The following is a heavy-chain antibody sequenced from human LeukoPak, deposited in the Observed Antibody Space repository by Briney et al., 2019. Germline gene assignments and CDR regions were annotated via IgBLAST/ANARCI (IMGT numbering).Heavy chain of an antibody. CDR2: ISGSGGST. V-gene: IGHV3-23*01. J-gene: IGHJ4*02. CDR1: GFTFSSYG. D-gene: IGHD5-12*01. Sequence: GGSLRLSCAASGFTFSSYGMSWVRQAPGKGLEWVSAISGSGGSTYYADSVKGRLTISRDNSKNTLYLQMNSLRAEDTAVYYCAKGLRFNPYYFDYWGQGTLVTVSS. CDR3: AKGLRFNPYYFDY.